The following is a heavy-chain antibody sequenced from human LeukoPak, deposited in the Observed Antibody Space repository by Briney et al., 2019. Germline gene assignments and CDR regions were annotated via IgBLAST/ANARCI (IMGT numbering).Heavy chain of an antibody. CDR1: GGSISSGSYY. CDR2: IYTSGST. D-gene: IGHD6-19*01. J-gene: IGHJ5*02. V-gene: IGHV4-61*02. CDR3: ARTGSGWYRPFDP. Sequence: SETLSLTCTVSGGSISSGSYYWNWIRQPAGKGLEWIGRIYTSGSTNYNPSLKSRVTISVDTSKNQFSLKLSSVTAADTAVYYCARTGSGWYRPFDPWGQGTLVTVSS.